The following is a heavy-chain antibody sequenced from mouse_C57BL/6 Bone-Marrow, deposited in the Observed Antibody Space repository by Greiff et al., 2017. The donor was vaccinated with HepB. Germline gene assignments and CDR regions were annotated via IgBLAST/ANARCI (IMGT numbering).Heavy chain of an antibody. J-gene: IGHJ2*01. CDR3: ARKRDYGSSYVSYFDY. CDR2: ILPGSGST. Sequence: VKLMESGAELMKPGASVKLSCKATGYTFTGYWIEWVKQRPGHGLEWIGEILPGSGSTNYNEKFKGKATFTADTSSNTAYMQLSSLTTEDSAIYYCARKRDYGSSYVSYFDYWGQGTTLTVSS. D-gene: IGHD1-1*01. CDR1: GYTFTGYW. V-gene: IGHV1-9*01.